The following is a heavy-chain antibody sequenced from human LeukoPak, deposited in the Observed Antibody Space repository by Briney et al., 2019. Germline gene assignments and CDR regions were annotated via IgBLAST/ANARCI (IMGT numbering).Heavy chain of an antibody. CDR1: GGSISSYY. Sequence: SESLSLTCTVSGGSISSYYWSWIRQPPGKGLEWIAYIYYSGSTKYNPSLKSRVTISVDTSKNPFSLKVSSVTAADTAVYYCARGTSSYYSDYMDVWGKGTPVTVSS. V-gene: IGHV4-59*01. CDR3: ARGTSSYYSDYMDV. D-gene: IGHD6-6*01. J-gene: IGHJ6*03. CDR2: IYYSGST.